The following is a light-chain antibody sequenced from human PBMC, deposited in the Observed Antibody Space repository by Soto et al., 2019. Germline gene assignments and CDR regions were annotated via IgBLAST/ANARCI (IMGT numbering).Light chain of an antibody. CDR1: SSDIGGYNY. CDR3: MSFVSGYTVL. CDR2: DVS. Sequence: QSVLTQPASVSGSPGQSITISCTGTSSDIGGYNYVSWYQHHPGKVPKLMIYDVSSRPSGVSNRFSGSKSGNTASLTISGLQAEDEADYYCMSFVSGYTVLFGGGTKLTVL. V-gene: IGLV2-14*01. J-gene: IGLJ2*01.